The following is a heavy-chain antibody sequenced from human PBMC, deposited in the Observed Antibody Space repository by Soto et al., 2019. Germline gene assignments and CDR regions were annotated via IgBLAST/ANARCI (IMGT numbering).Heavy chain of an antibody. J-gene: IGHJ4*02. V-gene: IGHV1-18*01. CDR1: GYTFNTYF. CDR3: ARDTGNSFDY. Sequence: HVQLVQSGGELKKPGASVKVSCNTSGYTFNTYFITWVRQAPGQGLEWMGWISPHNGNTNYAEKFQGRVTMTADTITMTAYMELWNLRIDDTAVYYCARDTGNSFDYWGQGTPVTVSS. CDR2: ISPHNGNT.